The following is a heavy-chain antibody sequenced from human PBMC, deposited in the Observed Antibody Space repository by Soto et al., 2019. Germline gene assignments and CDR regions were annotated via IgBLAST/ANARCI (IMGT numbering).Heavy chain of an antibody. CDR1: GGTFSSYA. CDR3: ARGSRIAVAGNYYYYGMDV. V-gene: IGHV1-69*12. CDR2: IIPIFGTA. J-gene: IGHJ6*02. Sequence: QVQLVQSGAEVKKPGSSVKVSCKASGGTFSSYAISWVRQAPGQGLEWMGGIIPIFGTANYAQKFQGRVTITADEATSTGCMGLGSLRSEDTAVYYCARGSRIAVAGNYYYYGMDVWGQGTTVTVSS. D-gene: IGHD6-19*01.